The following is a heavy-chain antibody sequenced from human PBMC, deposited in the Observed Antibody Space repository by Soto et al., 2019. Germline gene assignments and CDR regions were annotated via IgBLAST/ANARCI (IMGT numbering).Heavy chain of an antibody. CDR1: GGSFSGYY. Sequence: SETMSLTCSVYGGSFSGYYWSWIRQPPGKGLEWIGEINHSGSTNYNPSLKSRVTISVDTSKNQFSLKLSSVTAADTAVYYFARRRAIAAAGRGWWCDPWRQGTRVTVSS. V-gene: IGHV4-34*01. J-gene: IGHJ5*02. CDR3: ARRRAIAAAGRGWWCDP. CDR2: INHSGST. D-gene: IGHD6-13*01.